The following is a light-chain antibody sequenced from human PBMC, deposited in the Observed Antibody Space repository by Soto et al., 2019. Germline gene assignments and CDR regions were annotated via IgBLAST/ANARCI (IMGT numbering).Light chain of an antibody. CDR2: DVS. CDR1: SSDVGGYNY. CDR3: SSYTSSSSYV. V-gene: IGLV2-14*03. J-gene: IGLJ1*01. Sequence: QSALTQPASVSGAPGHSITISCTGTSSDVGGYNYVSWYQHHPGKAPKLMIYDVSDRPSGVSNRFSGSKSGNTASLTISGLQAEDEAEYYCSSYTSSSSYVFGTGTKVTVL.